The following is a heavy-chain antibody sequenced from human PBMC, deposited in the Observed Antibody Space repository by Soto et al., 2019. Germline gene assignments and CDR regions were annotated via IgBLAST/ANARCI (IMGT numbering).Heavy chain of an antibody. V-gene: IGHV1-18*01. D-gene: IGHD3-10*01. Sequence: QVQLVQSGGEVKKPGASVKVSCKASGYTFTSSGFRWVREAPGQGLEWMGWISGYNGNTKYEQKFQDRVSMTTDTSTSTAYMELRSLRSDDTAVYYCARAGEVPYYYYGMDIWGQGTTVIVSS. CDR1: GYTFTSSG. J-gene: IGHJ6*02. CDR2: ISGYNGNT. CDR3: ARAGEVPYYYYGMDI.